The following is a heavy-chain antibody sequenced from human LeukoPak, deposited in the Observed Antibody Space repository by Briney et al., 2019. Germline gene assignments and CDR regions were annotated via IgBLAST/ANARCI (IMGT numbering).Heavy chain of an antibody. CDR2: MNVDGTER. J-gene: IGHJ4*02. CDR3: VRGGKQLDY. CDR1: GFTLSDYL. D-gene: IGHD6-13*01. Sequence: GSLRLSCAASGFTLSDYLMSWVRQAPGKGLEWVANMNVDGTERNYADSVKGRFTISRDNAQNSLYLQMNSLRADDTADYYCVRGGKQLDYWGQGTLVTVSS. V-gene: IGHV3-7*01.